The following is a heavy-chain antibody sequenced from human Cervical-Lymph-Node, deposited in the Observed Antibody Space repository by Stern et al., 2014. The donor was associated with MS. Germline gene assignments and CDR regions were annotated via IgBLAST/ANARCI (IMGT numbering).Heavy chain of an antibody. V-gene: IGHV3-9*01. CDR3: VKDIDRGTYYYYGMDV. CDR1: GFTFGDYA. CDR2: SSWNRSSI. J-gene: IGHJ6*02. Sequence: EVQLEESGGGLVQPGRSLRLSCAVSGFTFGDYAMHWVRQAPGKGLEWGSGSSWNRSSIGYADSVKGRFTISRDNAYNSLSLQMKSLRIEDTALYYCVKDIDRGTYYYYGMDVWGQGTPVTVSS. D-gene: IGHD1-1*01.